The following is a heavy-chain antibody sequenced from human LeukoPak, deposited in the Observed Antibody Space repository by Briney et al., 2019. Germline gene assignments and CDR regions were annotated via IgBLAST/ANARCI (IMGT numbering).Heavy chain of an antibody. CDR1: GFTFSSYV. D-gene: IGHD3-3*01. J-gene: IGHJ6*02. CDR2: ISGGSGIT. V-gene: IGHV3-23*01. Sequence: PGGSLRLSCTASGFTFSSYVMDWVRQAPGKGLEWVSAISGGSGITYYADSVKGRFTISRDNSKNTLYLQMNSLRVEDTAVYYCAKGVNYYYNGMDVWGQGTTVTVSS. CDR3: AKGVNYYYNGMDV.